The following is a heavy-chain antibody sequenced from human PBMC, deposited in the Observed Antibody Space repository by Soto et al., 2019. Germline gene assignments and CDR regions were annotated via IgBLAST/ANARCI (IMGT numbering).Heavy chain of an antibody. Sequence: QVQLVESGGGVVQPGRSLRLSCAASGFTFSSYGMHWVRQAPGKGLEWVVVISYDGSNKYYADSVKGRFTVSRDNSKNMLYLQMNSLRAEDTAVYYCAKDSTRLHCYYFDYWGQGTLVTVSS. V-gene: IGHV3-30*18. CDR2: ISYDGSNK. D-gene: IGHD2-2*01. J-gene: IGHJ4*02. CDR1: GFTFSSYG. CDR3: AKDSTRLHCYYFDY.